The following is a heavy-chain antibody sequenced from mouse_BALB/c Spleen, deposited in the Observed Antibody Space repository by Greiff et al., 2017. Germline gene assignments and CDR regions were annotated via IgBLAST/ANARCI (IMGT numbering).Heavy chain of an antibody. CDR3: ARPDYYGSSYFAY. J-gene: IGHJ3*01. CDR1: GFAFSSYW. CDR2: INPGSSTI. D-gene: IGHD1-1*01. Sequence: EVKLVESGGGLVQPGGSLKLSCAASGFAFSSYWMRWVRQAPGKGLEWIGEINPGSSTINYTPSLKEKFIISRDNAKSTLYLQMSRVRSEDTALYYCARPDYYGSSYFAYWGQGTLVTVSA. V-gene: IGHV4-1*02.